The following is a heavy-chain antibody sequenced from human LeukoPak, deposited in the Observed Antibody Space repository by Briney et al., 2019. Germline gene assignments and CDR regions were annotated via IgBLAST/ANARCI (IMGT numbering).Heavy chain of an antibody. D-gene: IGHD5-12*01. J-gene: IGHJ4*02. V-gene: IGHV3-53*01. CDR2: ICSDGRT. CDR1: GFTVSSNY. Sequence: HTGGSLRLSCAASGFTVSSNYMSWVRQAPGKGLEWVSEICSDGRTYYAASVKGRFVISRDNSKNTVYLQMNSLRVDDTARYYCAQDGAWLRFDHWGQGTLVTVSS. CDR3: AQDGAWLRFDH.